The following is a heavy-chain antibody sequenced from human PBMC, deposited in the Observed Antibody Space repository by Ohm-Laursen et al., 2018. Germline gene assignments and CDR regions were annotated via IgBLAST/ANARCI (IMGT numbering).Heavy chain of an antibody. CDR1: GFTFSSYW. CDR3: ARVWVGASGSDY. V-gene: IGHV3-74*01. D-gene: IGHD1-26*01. Sequence: SLRLSCTASGFTFSSYWMHWVRQAPGKGLVWVSRINSDGSSTSYADSVKGRFTISRDNAKNTLYLQMNSLRAEDTAVYYCARVWVGASGSDYWGQGTLVTVSS. J-gene: IGHJ4*02. CDR2: INSDGSST.